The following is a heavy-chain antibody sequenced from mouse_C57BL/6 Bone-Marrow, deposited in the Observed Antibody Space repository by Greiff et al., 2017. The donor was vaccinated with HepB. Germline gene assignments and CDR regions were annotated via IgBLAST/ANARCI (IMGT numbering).Heavy chain of an antibody. D-gene: IGHD1-1*01. CDR1: GYTFTSYG. CDR2: IYPRSGNT. J-gene: IGHJ3*01. Sequence: QVHVQQSGAELARPGASVKLSCKASGYTFTSYGISWVKQRTGQGLEWIGEIYPRSGNTNYNEKFKGKATLTADKSSSTAYMELRSLTTEDSAVYFCARGATVVAPFAYWGQGTRVTVSA. CDR3: ARGATVVAPFAY. V-gene: IGHV1-81*01.